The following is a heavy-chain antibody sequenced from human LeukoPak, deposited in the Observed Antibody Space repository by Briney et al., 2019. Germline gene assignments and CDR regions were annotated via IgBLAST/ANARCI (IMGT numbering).Heavy chain of an antibody. D-gene: IGHD2-8*01. CDR1: GFTFSSYA. CDR2: ISGSGGST. V-gene: IGHV3-23*01. CDR3: AKGLYCTNGVCYTIGGYFDY. Sequence: PGASLRLSCAASGFTFSSYAMSWVRQAPGKGLEWVSAISGSGGSTYYADSVKGRFTISRDKSKNTLYLQMNSLRAEDTAVYYCAKGLYCTNGVCYTIGGYFDYWGQGTLVTVSS. J-gene: IGHJ4*02.